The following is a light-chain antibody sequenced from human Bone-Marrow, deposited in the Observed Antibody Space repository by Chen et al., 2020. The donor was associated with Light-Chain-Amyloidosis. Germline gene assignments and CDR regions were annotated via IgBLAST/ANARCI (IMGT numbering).Light chain of an antibody. Sequence: QSALTQPASVSGSPGESITISFTGTSSDVGGDNHVSWYQQYPDKAPKLMIYEVTNRHAWVPDPCSGSKSDHTAYLPISGLQTEDEADYFCRSYTITNPLVFGSVTRVTVL. CDR3: RSYTITNPLV. CDR2: EVT. CDR1: SSDVGGDNH. V-gene: IGLV2-14*01. J-gene: IGLJ1*01.